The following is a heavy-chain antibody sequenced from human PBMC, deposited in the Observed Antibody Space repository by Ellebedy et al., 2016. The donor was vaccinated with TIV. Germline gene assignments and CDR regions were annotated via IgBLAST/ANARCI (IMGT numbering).Heavy chain of an antibody. CDR3: ARVPSSGWHDASPDAPY. CDR2: IIPIFGTT. V-gene: IGHV1-69*13. CDR1: GGTFSSYA. J-gene: IGHJ4*02. D-gene: IGHD6-19*01. Sequence: AASVKVSCKASGGTFSSYAISWVRQAPGQGLEWMGGIIPIFGTTNYAQKFQGRVTITADESTSTAYMELSSLRSEDTAVYYCARVPSSGWHDASPDAPYWGQGTLVTVSS.